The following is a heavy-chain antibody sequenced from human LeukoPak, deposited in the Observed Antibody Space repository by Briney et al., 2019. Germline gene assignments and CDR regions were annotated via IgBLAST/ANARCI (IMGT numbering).Heavy chain of an antibody. D-gene: IGHD3-10*01. CDR3: ARDSPGILDY. CDR2: IYYSGST. V-gene: IGHV4-59*01. Sequence: PSETLSLTCTVSGGSISSYYWSWIRQPPGKGLEWIGYIYYSGSTNYNPSLKSRVTISVDTSKNQFSLKLSSVTAADTAVYYCARDSPGILDYWGQGTLVTVSS. CDR1: GGSISSYY. J-gene: IGHJ4*02.